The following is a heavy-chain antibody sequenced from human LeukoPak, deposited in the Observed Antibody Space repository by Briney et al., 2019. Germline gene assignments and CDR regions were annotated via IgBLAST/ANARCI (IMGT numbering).Heavy chain of an antibody. CDR1: RFTFSSYW. CDR2: IKDDGSEK. Sequence: GGSLRLSCVGSRFTFSSYWMTWVRQAPGKGLEWVANIKDDGSEKYSVDSVKGRFTISRDNAKNLLYLQMSSLRAEDTAVYYCARARYDYWGQGTLVTVSS. V-gene: IGHV3-7*04. J-gene: IGHJ4*02. CDR3: ARARYDY.